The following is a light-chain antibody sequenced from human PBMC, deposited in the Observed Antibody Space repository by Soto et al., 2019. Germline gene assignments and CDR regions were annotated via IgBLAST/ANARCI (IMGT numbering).Light chain of an antibody. Sequence: EILLTQSPGTLSLSPGETATLSCRASQSVTSTYLAWYQQRPGQSPRLIIYGGSTRATGFPDRFSGGGSGTDFTRTISRLEPEDSAVYYCHCQQFDSSRIYSFGQGTKLEI. J-gene: IGKJ2*03. CDR1: QSVTSTY. CDR3: QQFDSSRIYS. V-gene: IGKV3-20*01. CDR2: GGS.